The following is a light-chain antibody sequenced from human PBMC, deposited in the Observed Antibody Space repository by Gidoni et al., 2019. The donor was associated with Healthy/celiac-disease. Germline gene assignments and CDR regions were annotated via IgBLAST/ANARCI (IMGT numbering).Light chain of an antibody. CDR3: AAWDDSLSGKV. Sequence: QSVLTQPPSASGTPGQRVTISCSGSSSSIGSNYVYWYQQLPGTAPKLLIYRNNQRPSGVPDRFSGSKSGTSASLAISGLRSEDEADYYWAAWDDSLSGKVFGGGTKLTVL. J-gene: IGLJ2*01. CDR2: RNN. CDR1: SSSIGSNY. V-gene: IGLV1-47*01.